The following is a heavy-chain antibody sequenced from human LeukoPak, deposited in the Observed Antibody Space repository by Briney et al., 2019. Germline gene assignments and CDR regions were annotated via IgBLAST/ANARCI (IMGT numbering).Heavy chain of an antibody. CDR2: MNPNSGNT. CDR3: ARVSSGSYYYYYMDV. V-gene: IGHV1-8*03. Sequence: ASVKVSCKASGYTFTNYDIHWVRQATGQGLEWMGWMNPNSGNTGYAQKFQGRVTITRDTSISTAYMELSSLMSEDTAVYYCARVSSGSYYYYYMDVWGKGTTVTVSS. D-gene: IGHD3-10*01. CDR1: GYTFTNYD. J-gene: IGHJ6*03.